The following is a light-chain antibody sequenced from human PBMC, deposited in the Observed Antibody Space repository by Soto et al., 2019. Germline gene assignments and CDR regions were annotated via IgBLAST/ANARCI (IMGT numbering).Light chain of an antibody. V-gene: IGKV3-20*01. J-gene: IGKJ5*01. Sequence: IVLAQSPGTLSLSPGERATLSCRASQSVSSSSLAWYQQKPGQAPRLLIYDASTRATGIPDRFSGSGSGTDFTLTISRLEPEDFAVYYCQQYGSSPLTFGQGTRLEI. CDR1: QSVSSSS. CDR2: DAS. CDR3: QQYGSSPLT.